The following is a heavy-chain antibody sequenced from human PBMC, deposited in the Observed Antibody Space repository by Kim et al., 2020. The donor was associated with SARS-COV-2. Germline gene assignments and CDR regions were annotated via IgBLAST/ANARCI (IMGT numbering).Heavy chain of an antibody. D-gene: IGHD1-26*01. CDR1: GITFSSYE. CDR3: AALYSGSYSAPDY. CDR2: IGSSGSTI. Sequence: GGSLRLSCAVSGITFSSYEMSWVRQAPGKGLEWVAYIGSSGSTIKYADSVKGRFTISRDTAKNSLYLQMNRLRAEDTAVYYCAALYSGSYSAPDYWGQGTLVTVSS. J-gene: IGHJ4*02. V-gene: IGHV3-48*03.